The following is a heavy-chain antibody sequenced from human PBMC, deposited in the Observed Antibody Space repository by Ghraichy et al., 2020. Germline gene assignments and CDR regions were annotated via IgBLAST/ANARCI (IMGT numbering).Heavy chain of an antibody. D-gene: IGHD3-22*01. Sequence: ASVKVSCKASGYTFTNYGISWVRQAPGQGLEWMGWISAYNGNTNYAQILQGRVTMTTDTSTSTAYMELRSLRSDDTAVYYCARDYYYDSSGGYGMDVWGQGTTVTVSS. J-gene: IGHJ6*02. CDR2: ISAYNGNT. CDR1: GYTFTNYG. V-gene: IGHV1-18*01. CDR3: ARDYYYDSSGGYGMDV.